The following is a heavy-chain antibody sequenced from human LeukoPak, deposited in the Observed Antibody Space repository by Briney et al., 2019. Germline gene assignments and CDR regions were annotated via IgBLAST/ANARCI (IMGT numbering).Heavy chain of an antibody. J-gene: IGHJ4*02. Sequence: GGSLRLCCAASGFTFSSYAMSWVRQAPGKGLEWVSVISASGGNTYYADSVKGRFTISRDNSKNTLYLQMNSLRAEDTAVYYCAKENHGIVGATTLIDYWGQGTLVTVSS. D-gene: IGHD1-26*01. CDR1: GFTFSSYA. CDR3: AKENHGIVGATTLIDY. CDR2: ISASGGNT. V-gene: IGHV3-23*01.